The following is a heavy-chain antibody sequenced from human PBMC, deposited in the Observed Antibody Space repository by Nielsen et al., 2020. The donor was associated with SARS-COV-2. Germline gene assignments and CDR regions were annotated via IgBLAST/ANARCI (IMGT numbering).Heavy chain of an antibody. V-gene: IGHV3-23*01. D-gene: IGHD6-19*01. CDR1: GFTFSSYA. J-gene: IGHJ4*02. CDR2: ISGSGGST. CDR3: AKVSGGYSSGWHYFDY. Sequence: GESLKISCAASGFTFSSYAMSWVRQAPGKGLEWVSAISGSGGSTYYADSVKGRFTISRDNSKNTLYLQMNSLRAEDTAVYYCAKVSGGYSSGWHYFDYWGQGTLVTVSS.